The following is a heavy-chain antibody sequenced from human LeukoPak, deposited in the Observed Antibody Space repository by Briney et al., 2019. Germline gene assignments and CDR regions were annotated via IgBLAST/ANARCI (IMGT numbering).Heavy chain of an antibody. Sequence: PGGSLRLSCAASGFTFSSYWMSWVRQAPGKGLEWVANIKQDGSEKYYVDSVKGRFTISRDNAKNSLYLQMNSLRAEDTAVYYCARDGYSSGWDKNFDYWGQGTLVTVSS. CDR1: GFTFSSYW. CDR3: ARDGYSSGWDKNFDY. D-gene: IGHD6-19*01. CDR2: IKQDGSEK. V-gene: IGHV3-7*01. J-gene: IGHJ4*02.